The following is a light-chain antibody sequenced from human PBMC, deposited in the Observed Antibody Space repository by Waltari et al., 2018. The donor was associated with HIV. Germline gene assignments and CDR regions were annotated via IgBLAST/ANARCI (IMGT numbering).Light chain of an antibody. CDR1: SSDIGGHKY. Sequence: QSALTQPASGSGSPGQSITIPCPGTSSDIGGHKYVSWYQQQPGKAPKLMISEVSNRPSGFSNRFSGSKSGNTASLTISGLQAEDEADYYCSSYTTSSTWVFGVGTKLTVL. V-gene: IGLV2-14*01. CDR2: EVS. CDR3: SSYTTSSTWV. J-gene: IGLJ3*02.